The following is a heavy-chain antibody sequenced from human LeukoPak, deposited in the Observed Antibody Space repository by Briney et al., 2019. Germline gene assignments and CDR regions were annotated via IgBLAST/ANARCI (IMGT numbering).Heavy chain of an antibody. Sequence: PSETLSLTCTVSGGSISSYYWSWIRQPPGKGLEWIGYIYNSGSTNYNPSLKSRVTISVDTSKNQFSLNLSSVTAADTAVYYCARDVPLRYCSSTSCSNYWYFDLWGRGTRVTVSS. V-gene: IGHV4-59*01. CDR1: GGSISSYY. D-gene: IGHD2-2*01. J-gene: IGHJ2*01. CDR2: IYNSGST. CDR3: ARDVPLRYCSSTSCSNYWYFDL.